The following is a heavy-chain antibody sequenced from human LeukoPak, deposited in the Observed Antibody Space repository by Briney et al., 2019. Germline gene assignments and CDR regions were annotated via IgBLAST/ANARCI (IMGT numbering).Heavy chain of an antibody. CDR2: IYTSSST. CDR1: GGSISSYY. V-gene: IGHV4-4*07. J-gene: IGHJ4*02. Sequence: PSETLSLTCTVSGGSISSYYWSWIRQPAGKGLEWIGRIYTSSSTNYNPSLTSRVTMSVDTSKNQFSLKLRSVTAADTAVYYCARDGYSYGFVDYWGQGTLVTVSS. CDR3: ARDGYSYGFVDY. D-gene: IGHD5-18*01.